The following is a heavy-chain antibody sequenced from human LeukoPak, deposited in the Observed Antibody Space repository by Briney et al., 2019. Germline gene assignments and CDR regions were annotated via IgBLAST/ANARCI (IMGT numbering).Heavy chain of an antibody. CDR2: ISSSSSTI. J-gene: IGHJ4*02. CDR3: ARGWYIIGPATGLAH. Sequence: GGSLRLSCAASGFTFSTYSMNWVRQAPGKGLEWISYISSSSSTIYYADSVQGRFTISRDNAKNSLYLQMNSLRVEDTAVYYCARGWYIIGPATGLAHWGRGTLVTVSS. V-gene: IGHV3-48*01. CDR1: GFTFSTYS. D-gene: IGHD2-8*02.